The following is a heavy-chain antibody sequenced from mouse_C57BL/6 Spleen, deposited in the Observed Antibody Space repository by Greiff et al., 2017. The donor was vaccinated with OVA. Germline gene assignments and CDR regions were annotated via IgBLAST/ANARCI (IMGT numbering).Heavy chain of an antibody. Sequence: EVQLVESEGGLVQPGSSMKLSCTASGFTFSDYYMAWVRQVPEKGLEWVANINYDGSSTYYLDSLKSRFIISRDNAKNILYLQMSSLKSEDTATYYCARVGSATMVTTGDSWFAYWGQGTLVTVSA. CDR3: ARVGSATMVTTGDSWFAY. J-gene: IGHJ3*01. D-gene: IGHD2-2*01. CDR2: INYDGSST. CDR1: GFTFSDYY. V-gene: IGHV5-16*01.